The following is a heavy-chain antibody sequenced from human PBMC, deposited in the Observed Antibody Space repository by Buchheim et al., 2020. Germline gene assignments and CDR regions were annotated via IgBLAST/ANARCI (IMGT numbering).Heavy chain of an antibody. V-gene: IGHV5-51*01. Sequence: EVQLVQSGAEVKKPGESLRISCKGSGYSFTNYWVGWVRQVPGKGLEWMGIIYPDDSDTRYSPSFQGQATISADKSIGTAYPQWNSLQASDTAMYYCARVLSDYNRAFDIWGHGT. CDR1: GYSFTNYW. CDR3: ARVLSDYNRAFDI. J-gene: IGHJ3*02. D-gene: IGHD1-14*01. CDR2: IYPDDSDT.